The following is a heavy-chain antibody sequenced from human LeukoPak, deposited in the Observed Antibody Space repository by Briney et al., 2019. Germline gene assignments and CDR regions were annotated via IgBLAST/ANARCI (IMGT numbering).Heavy chain of an antibody. J-gene: IGHJ4*02. CDR1: GYSFSNDW. CDR2: ISPGDPEI. V-gene: IGHV5-51*01. D-gene: IGHD3-22*01. CDR3: ARRTYFDTRHFDY. Sequence: GESLKISCKGSGYSFSNDWIGWVRQMPGKGLEWMGIISPGDPEIRYSPSFQGQVTISADKSISTAFLQWSNLKASDSAIYFCARRTYFDTRHFDYWGQGTLVTVSS.